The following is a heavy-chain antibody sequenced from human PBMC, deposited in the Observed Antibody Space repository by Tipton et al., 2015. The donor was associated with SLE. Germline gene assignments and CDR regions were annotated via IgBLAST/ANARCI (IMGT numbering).Heavy chain of an antibody. CDR2: LYSAGNT. CDR1: GFTVSSNY. Sequence: SLRLSCAASGFTVSSNYMTWVRQAPGKGLEWVSFLYSAGNTYYTDSVKGRFTISRDDSKNTLYLQMNSLRTEDTAVYYCATYDFWSGYFRYWGQGTLVTVSS. D-gene: IGHD3-3*01. CDR3: ATYDFWSGYFRY. V-gene: IGHV3-66*02. J-gene: IGHJ4*02.